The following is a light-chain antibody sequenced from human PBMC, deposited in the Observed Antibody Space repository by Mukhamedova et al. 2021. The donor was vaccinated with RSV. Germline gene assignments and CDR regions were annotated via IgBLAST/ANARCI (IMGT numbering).Light chain of an antibody. CDR2: EVS. V-gene: IGLV2-14*01. Sequence: TISCTGTSSDVGGYNYVSWHQQHPGKAPKLMIYEVSNRPSGVSNRFSGSKSGNTASLTISGLQAEDEADYYCSSYTSSSTYVFG. CDR3: SSYTSSSTYV. J-gene: IGLJ1*01. CDR1: SSDVGGYNY.